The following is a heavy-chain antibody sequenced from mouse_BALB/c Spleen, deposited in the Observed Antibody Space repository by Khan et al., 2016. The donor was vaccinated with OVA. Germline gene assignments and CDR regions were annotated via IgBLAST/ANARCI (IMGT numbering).Heavy chain of an antibody. J-gene: IGHJ4*01. V-gene: IGHV2-6-4*01. CDR1: GFSLSSYN. D-gene: IGHD2-4*01. Sequence: QVQLKQSGPGLVAPSQSLSITCTVSGFSLSSYNIHWVRQPPGKDLEWLGMIWGGGDTDYNSTLKSRLSISKDNSKSQVFLKVHSLQTDDSAMYYGARAYYEDDGYYSIDCGGEGTSVTVSS. CDR3: ARAYYEDDGYYSIDC. CDR2: IWGGGDT.